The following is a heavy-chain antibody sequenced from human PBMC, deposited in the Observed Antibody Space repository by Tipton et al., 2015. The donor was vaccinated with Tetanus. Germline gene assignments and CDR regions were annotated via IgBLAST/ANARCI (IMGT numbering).Heavy chain of an antibody. CDR1: SGSIRSSHW. J-gene: IGHJ4*02. D-gene: IGHD3-9*01. CDR3: ARHSSLKALNY. CDR2: IYQSGSA. Sequence: TLSLTCAVSSGSIRSSHWWTWIRQPPGKGLEWIGEIYQSGSANYNPSLQSRITISVDTSKNQFSLELSSVTAADTAVYYCARHSSLKALNYWGQGTLVTASS. V-gene: IGHV4-4*02.